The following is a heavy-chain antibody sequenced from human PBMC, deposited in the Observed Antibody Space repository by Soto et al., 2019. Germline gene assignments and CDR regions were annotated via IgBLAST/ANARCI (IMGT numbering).Heavy chain of an antibody. CDR1: GGSISSYY. Sequence: PSETLSLTCTVSGGSISSYYWSWIRQPPGKGLEWIGYIYYSGSTNYNPSLKSRVTISVDTSKNQFSLKLSSVTAADTAVYYCARVRYYGSGSYRKWDYYGMDVWGQGTTVTVSS. CDR3: ARVRYYGSGSYRKWDYYGMDV. CDR2: IYYSGST. V-gene: IGHV4-59*01. D-gene: IGHD3-10*01. J-gene: IGHJ6*02.